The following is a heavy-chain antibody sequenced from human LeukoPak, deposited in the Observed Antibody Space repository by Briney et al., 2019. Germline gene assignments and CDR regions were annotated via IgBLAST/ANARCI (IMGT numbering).Heavy chain of an antibody. CDR2: ISSGGDT. V-gene: IGHV3-23*01. J-gene: IGHJ4*02. CDR3: TKRGCSSTTCYSNC. Sequence: GGSLRLSCAASGFTFSDYAMSWVRQAPGKGLEWVSAISSGGDTYYVKSVKGRFTISRDNSKNTLSLQMSSLRAEDTAVYYCTKRGCSSTTCYSNCWGQGTLVTVAS. D-gene: IGHD2-2*01. CDR1: GFTFSDYA.